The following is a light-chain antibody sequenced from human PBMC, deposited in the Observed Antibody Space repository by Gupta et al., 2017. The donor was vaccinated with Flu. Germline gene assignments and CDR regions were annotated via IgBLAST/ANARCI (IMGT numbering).Light chain of an antibody. Sequence: SSELTQPPSVSVSPGQTARITCSGDALSKKYAYWFQQKSGQAPVLIIYQDIKRPSGIPERFSGSSSGTMATLSISGAQVEDEADYSCFSTDSSGNLYVFGPGTKVTVL. J-gene: IGLJ1*01. V-gene: IGLV3-10*01. CDR3: FSTDSSGNLYV. CDR1: ALSKKY. CDR2: QDI.